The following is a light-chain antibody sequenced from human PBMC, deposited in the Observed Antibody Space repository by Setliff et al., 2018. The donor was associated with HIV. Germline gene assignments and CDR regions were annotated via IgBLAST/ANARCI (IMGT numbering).Light chain of an antibody. CDR1: SSDVGGYNY. CDR3: ASYAGRFYF. Sequence: QSVLTQPASVSGSPGQSITISCTGTSSDVGGYNYVSWYQQHPGKAPKLMIYEVTKRPSGVPDRFSGSKSGNTASLTVSGLQAEDEADYFCASYAGRFYFFGSGTKVTVL. CDR2: EVT. V-gene: IGLV2-8*01. J-gene: IGLJ1*01.